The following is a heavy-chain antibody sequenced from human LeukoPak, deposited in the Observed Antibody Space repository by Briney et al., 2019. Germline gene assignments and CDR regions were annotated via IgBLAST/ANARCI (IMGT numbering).Heavy chain of an antibody. V-gene: IGHV1-18*04. CDR2: ISGHNGHT. J-gene: IGHJ4*02. D-gene: IGHD6-19*01. CDR1: GYTFTSYG. CDR3: ARGPGIAVAGVFDY. Sequence: GASVKVSCKVSGYTFTSYGINWVRQAPGQGLEWMGWISGHNGHTNYVQKMQGRVTMTTDTSTNTAYMELRNLTSDDTAVYYCARGPGIAVAGVFDYWGQGSLVTVSS.